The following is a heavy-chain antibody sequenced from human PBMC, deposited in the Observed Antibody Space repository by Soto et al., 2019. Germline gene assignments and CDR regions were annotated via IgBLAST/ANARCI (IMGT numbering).Heavy chain of an antibody. CDR1: GFTFSSYA. CDR3: AKKLAATQTMDYYYYGMDD. CDR2: ISGSGGST. Sequence: GGSLRLSCAASGFTFSSYAMSWVRQAPGKGLEWVSAISGSGGSTDYADSVKGRFTISRDNSKNTLYLQMNSLRAEDTAVYYCAKKLAATQTMDYYYYGMDDWGQGTTVTVSS. J-gene: IGHJ6*02. V-gene: IGHV3-23*01. D-gene: IGHD6-6*01.